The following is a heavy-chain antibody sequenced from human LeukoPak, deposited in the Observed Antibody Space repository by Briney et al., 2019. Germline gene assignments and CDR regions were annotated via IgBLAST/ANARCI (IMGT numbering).Heavy chain of an antibody. CDR2: IIPILGIA. CDR1: GGTFSSYA. D-gene: IGHD2-21*02. Sequence: SVKVSCKASGGTFSSYAISWVRQAPGQGLEWMGRIIPILGIANYAQKFQGRVTITADKSTSTAYMELSSLRSEDTAVYYCARDLCGGDCRDAFDIWGQGTMVTVSS. CDR3: ARDLCGGDCRDAFDI. V-gene: IGHV1-69*04. J-gene: IGHJ3*02.